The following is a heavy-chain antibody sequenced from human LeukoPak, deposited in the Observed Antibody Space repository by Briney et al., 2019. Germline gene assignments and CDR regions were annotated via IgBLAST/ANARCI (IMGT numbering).Heavy chain of an antibody. D-gene: IGHD3-9*01. CDR2: ISAYNDNT. J-gene: IGHJ4*02. CDR3: ARVDILTGFYTYFDY. CDR1: GYAFTSYG. Sequence: ASVKVSCKASGYAFTSYGISWVRQAPGQGLEWMRWISAYNDNTNYVQKLQGRVTMTTDISTSTAYMELRSLGSDDTAVYYCARVDILTGFYTYFDYWGQGTLLTVSS. V-gene: IGHV1-18*04.